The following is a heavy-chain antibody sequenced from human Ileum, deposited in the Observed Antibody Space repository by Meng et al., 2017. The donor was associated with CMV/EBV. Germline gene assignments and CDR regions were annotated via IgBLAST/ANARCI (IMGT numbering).Heavy chain of an antibody. CDR2: TNSGGGNT. CDR1: GFTFSSYA. J-gene: IGHJ4*02. V-gene: IGHV3-23*01. CDR3: ARYEGNGGDDLFDY. Sequence: GGSLRLSCAASGFTFSSYAMSWVRQAPGKGLEWVSATNSGGGNTFYADSVKGRFTISRDNSNNVLSLQMSGLRPEDTAVYFCARYEGNGGDDLFDYWGQGTLVTVSS. D-gene: IGHD1-1*01.